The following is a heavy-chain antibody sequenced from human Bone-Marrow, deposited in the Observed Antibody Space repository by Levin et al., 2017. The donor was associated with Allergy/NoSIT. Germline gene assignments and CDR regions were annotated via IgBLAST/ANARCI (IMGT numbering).Heavy chain of an antibody. Sequence: GGSLRLSCAASGFTFSSYAMSWVRQAPGKGLEWVSAISGSGGSTYYADSVKGRFTISRDNSKNTLYLQMNSLRAEDTAVYYCAKDRNDIVVVVAAFNWFDPWGQGTLVTVSS. CDR3: AKDRNDIVVVVAAFNWFDP. V-gene: IGHV3-23*01. CDR2: ISGSGGST. D-gene: IGHD2-15*01. CDR1: GFTFSSYA. J-gene: IGHJ5*02.